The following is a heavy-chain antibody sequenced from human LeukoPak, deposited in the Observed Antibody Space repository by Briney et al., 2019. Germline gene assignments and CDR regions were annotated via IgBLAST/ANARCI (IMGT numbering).Heavy chain of an antibody. Sequence: ASVKVSCKASGYTFTSYGISWVRQATGQGLEWMGWIIPYNGTTNYAQKFQGRVTMTTDTSTSTAYMELRSLRSDDTAVYYCARASGGSSGWYRGDYWGQGTLVTVSS. CDR2: IIPYNGTT. J-gene: IGHJ4*02. D-gene: IGHD6-19*01. CDR1: GYTFTSYG. CDR3: ARASGGSSGWYRGDY. V-gene: IGHV1-18*01.